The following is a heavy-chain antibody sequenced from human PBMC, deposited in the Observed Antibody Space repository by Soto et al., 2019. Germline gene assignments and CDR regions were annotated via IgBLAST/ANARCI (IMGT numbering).Heavy chain of an antibody. J-gene: IGHJ4*02. Sequence: EVQLLESGGGLVQPGGSLRFSCAASGFTFSNYAMSWVRQAPGKGLEWVSIISASGGNTYYADSVKGRFTISRDNSKNTLYLPMNSLRAEDTAVYYCAKLPLANRYFDYWGQGTLVTVSS. CDR3: AKLPLANRYFDY. D-gene: IGHD1-20*01. CDR1: GFTFSNYA. V-gene: IGHV3-23*01. CDR2: ISASGGNT.